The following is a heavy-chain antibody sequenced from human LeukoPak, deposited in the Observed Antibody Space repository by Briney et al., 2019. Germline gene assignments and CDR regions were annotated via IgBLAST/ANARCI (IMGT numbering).Heavy chain of an antibody. V-gene: IGHV4-38-2*01. Sequence: PSETLSLTCAVSGYSISSGYYWGWIRQPPGKGLEWIGSIYHSGSTYYNPSLKGRVTISVDTSKNQFSLKLSSVTAADTAVYYCARQMSTHYYYYYMDVWGKGTTVTVSS. CDR2: IYHSGST. CDR3: ARQMSTHYYYYYMDV. D-gene: IGHD5-24*01. J-gene: IGHJ6*03. CDR1: GYSISSGYY.